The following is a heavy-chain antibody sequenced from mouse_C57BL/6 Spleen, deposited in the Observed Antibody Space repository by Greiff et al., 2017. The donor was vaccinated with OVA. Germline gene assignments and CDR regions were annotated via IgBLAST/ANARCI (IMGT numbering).Heavy chain of an antibody. J-gene: IGHJ1*03. CDR2: ISSGSSTI. V-gene: IGHV5-17*01. CDR1: GFTFSDYG. Sequence: EVMLVESGGGLVKPGGSLKLSCAASGFTFSDYGMHWVRQAPEKGLEWVAYISSGSSTIYYADTVKGRFTISRDNAKNTLFLQMTSLRSEDTAMYYCARPGGKGYFDVWGTGTTVTVSS. D-gene: IGHD1-1*02. CDR3: ARPGGKGYFDV.